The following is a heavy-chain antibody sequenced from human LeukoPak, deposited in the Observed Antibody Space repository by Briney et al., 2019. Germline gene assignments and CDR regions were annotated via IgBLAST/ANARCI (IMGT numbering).Heavy chain of an antibody. CDR3: AKGYCANGICRDAFDI. Sequence: GESLQISCQGSGSRFTNYWIGWVRQMPGKGLEWMGIIYPGDSDTRYSPSFQGQVTISADKSISTAYLQWSSLKASDTAMYYCAKGYCANGICRDAFDIWGQGTMVTVSS. V-gene: IGHV5-51*01. J-gene: IGHJ3*02. CDR2: IYPGDSDT. CDR1: GSRFTNYW. D-gene: IGHD2-8*01.